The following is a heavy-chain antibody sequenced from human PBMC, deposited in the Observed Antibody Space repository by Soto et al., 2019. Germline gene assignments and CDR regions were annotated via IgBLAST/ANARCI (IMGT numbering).Heavy chain of an antibody. D-gene: IGHD2-21*02. Sequence: SETLSLTCTVSGDSISSYYWSWIRQPPGKGLEWIGYIYYSGSLYHNPSLKSRVTMSIDTSKKQFSLNLSSLTAADTAIYYCARLLHDNRGYYYFDCWGQGTQVTVSS. V-gene: IGHV4-59*04. J-gene: IGHJ4*02. CDR2: IYYSGSL. CDR1: GDSISSYY. CDR3: ARLLHDNRGYYYFDC.